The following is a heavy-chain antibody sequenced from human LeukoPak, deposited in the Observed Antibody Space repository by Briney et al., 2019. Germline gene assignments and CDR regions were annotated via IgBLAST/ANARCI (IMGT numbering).Heavy chain of an antibody. CDR1: GLTFSNAW. J-gene: IGHJ5*02. Sequence: GGSLRLSCVVSGLTFSNAWMSWVRQAPGKGLEWVGRIKSKIDGETTDYAAPVKGRFTIARDDSKNTLYLRMNSLKTDDTAVYYCTTDAGVPYQFDPWGQETLVTVAS. CDR3: TTDAGVPYQFDP. CDR2: IKSKIDGETT. D-gene: IGHD3-10*01. V-gene: IGHV3-15*01.